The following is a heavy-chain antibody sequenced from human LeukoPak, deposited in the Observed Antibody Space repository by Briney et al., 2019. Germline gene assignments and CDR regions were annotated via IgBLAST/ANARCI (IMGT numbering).Heavy chain of an antibody. CDR2: ISYDGSNK. CDR3: AKALDV. V-gene: IGHV3-30*18. Sequence: GRSLRLSCAASGSTFSSYGMHWVRQAPGKGLEWVAVISYDGSNKYYADSVKGRFTISRDNSKNTLYLQMNSLRAEDTAVYYCAKALDVWGQGTTVTVSS. CDR1: GSTFSSYG. J-gene: IGHJ6*02.